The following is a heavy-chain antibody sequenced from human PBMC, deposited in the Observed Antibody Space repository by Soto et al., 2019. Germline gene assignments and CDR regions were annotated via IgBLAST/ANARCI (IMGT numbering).Heavy chain of an antibody. CDR3: VRSNYFEY. CDR1: GGSISSSSYY. Sequence: SETLSLTCTVSGGSISSSSYYWGWIRQPPGKGLEWIGFIYYSGTTNYNPSLKSRVTISVDTSKNQFSLKLGSVTAADTAVYYCVRSNYFEYWGQGTRVTVSS. V-gene: IGHV4-61*05. CDR2: IYYSGTT. J-gene: IGHJ4*02.